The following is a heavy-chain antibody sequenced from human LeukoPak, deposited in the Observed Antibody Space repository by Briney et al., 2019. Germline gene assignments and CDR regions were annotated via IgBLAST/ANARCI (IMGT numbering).Heavy chain of an antibody. CDR2: ISSSSSYI. Sequence: GGSLRLSCAASGFTFSSYSMNWVRQAPGKGLEWVSSISSSSSYIYYADSVKGRFTISRDNAKNSLYLQMNSLRAEDTAVYYCARAGTLEAAANFEGFEPWGQGTLVTVSS. CDR3: ARAGTLEAAANFEGFEP. V-gene: IGHV3-21*01. D-gene: IGHD2-2*01. CDR1: GFTFSSYS. J-gene: IGHJ5*02.